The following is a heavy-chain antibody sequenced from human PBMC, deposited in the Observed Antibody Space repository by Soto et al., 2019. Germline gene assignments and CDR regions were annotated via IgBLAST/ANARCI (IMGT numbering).Heavy chain of an antibody. Sequence: EVQLLESGGGFVQPGGSLRLSCAASGFTFSSYAMSWVRQAPGKGLEWVSVITDGGDTYYADSVKGRFTISRDNSKNTVYLQMDSLRAEDTATYNCAKRPLHHFDYWGQGALVTVSS. CDR2: ITDGGDT. CDR1: GFTFSSYA. J-gene: IGHJ4*02. V-gene: IGHV3-23*01. CDR3: AKRPLHHFDY.